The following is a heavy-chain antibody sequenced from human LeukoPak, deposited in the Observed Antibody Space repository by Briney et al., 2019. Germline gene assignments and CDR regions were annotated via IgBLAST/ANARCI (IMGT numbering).Heavy chain of an antibody. CDR2: IRYDGSKE. V-gene: IGHV3-30*02. CDR1: GFIFSSYG. D-gene: IGHD2-2*01. CDR3: ARSTNFAMDV. Sequence: GGSLRLSCAASGFIFSSYGMNWVRQAPGKGLEWVAFIRYDGSKEYHADPVKGRFTVSRDNSENTLYLQMNSLRVEDTAVYYCARSTNFAMDVWGKGTTVTVSS. J-gene: IGHJ6*03.